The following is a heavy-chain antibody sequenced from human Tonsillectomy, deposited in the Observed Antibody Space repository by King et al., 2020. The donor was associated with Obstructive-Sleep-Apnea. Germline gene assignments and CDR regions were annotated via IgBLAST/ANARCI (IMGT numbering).Heavy chain of an antibody. CDR1: GYTFTGYY. CDR3: ARGWELLLRRSFGKKIDY. Sequence: LQLVQSGAEVKKPGASVKVSCKASGYTFTGYYMTWLRQAPGQGLEWMGWINPISGGTNYEQKFKDRVTMTRDTAISTAYMELSRLRSDDTAVYYCARGWELLLRRSFGKKIDYWGQGTLVTVSS. CDR2: INPISGGT. J-gene: IGHJ4*02. D-gene: IGHD1-26*01. V-gene: IGHV1-2*02.